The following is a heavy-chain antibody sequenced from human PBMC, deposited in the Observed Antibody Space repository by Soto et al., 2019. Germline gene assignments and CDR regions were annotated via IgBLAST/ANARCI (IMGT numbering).Heavy chain of an antibody. CDR3: AKGSRVYSGYVFDY. D-gene: IGHD5-12*01. V-gene: IGHV3-23*01. Sequence: EVQLLESGGGLVQPGGSLRLSCAASGFSFSGYAMNWVRQAPGKGLEWVSSISGSGSTTYYADSVRGRFTISRDNSENTMYLQMNNVRAEDTAVYYCAKGSRVYSGYVFDYRGQGTLVTVSS. J-gene: IGHJ4*02. CDR1: GFSFSGYA. CDR2: ISGSGSTT.